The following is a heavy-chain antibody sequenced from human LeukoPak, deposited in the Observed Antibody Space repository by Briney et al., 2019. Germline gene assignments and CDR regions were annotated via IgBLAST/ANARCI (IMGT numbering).Heavy chain of an antibody. CDR1: GFTFSNYG. V-gene: IGHV3-30*02. CDR2: LRRDGSDK. Sequence: GGSLRLSCAASGFTFSNYGMHWVRQAPGKGLEWVAFLRRDGSDKYYADSVKGRFTISRDNSKNTVYLQMNSLRLEDTAVYYCAKDHSQNFDYWGQGTLVTVSS. J-gene: IGHJ4*02. D-gene: IGHD5-18*01. CDR3: AKDHSQNFDY.